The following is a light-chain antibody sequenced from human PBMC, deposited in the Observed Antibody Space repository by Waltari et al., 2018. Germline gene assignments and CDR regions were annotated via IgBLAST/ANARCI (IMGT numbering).Light chain of an antibody. V-gene: IGLV2-11*01. CDR3: CSDAGADTSVI. CDR2: DVN. CDR1: SSDVGGYDF. Sequence: QSALTQPRSVSGSPGQSVTISCTGTSSDVGGYDFVSWYQQYPGKAPKLIIYDVNKRPPGVPDRFAGSKSGNTASPTISGLLNEDEADYYCCSDAGADTSVIFGGGTTLTVL. J-gene: IGLJ2*01.